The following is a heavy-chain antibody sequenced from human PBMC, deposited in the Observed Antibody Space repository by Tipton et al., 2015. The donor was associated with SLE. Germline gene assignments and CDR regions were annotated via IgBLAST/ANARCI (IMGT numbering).Heavy chain of an antibody. D-gene: IGHD1-1*01. CDR1: GYTFDDYY. J-gene: IGHJ6*02. Sequence: QLVQSGAEVKKSGASVRAACKAFGYTFDDYYMHWVRQAPGQGFEWMGQINPNSGATKYAQKFQGRVTLTRDRSTSTAYMELTGLGSDDTAVYCCVENNRVPQGILGRTTPSVLGVDVWGQGSSVTVS. CDR3: VENNRVPQGILGRTTPSVLGVDV. V-gene: IGHV1-2*06. CDR2: INPNSGAT.